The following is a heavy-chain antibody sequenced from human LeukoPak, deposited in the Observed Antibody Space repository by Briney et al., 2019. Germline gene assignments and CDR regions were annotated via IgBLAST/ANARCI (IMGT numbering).Heavy chain of an antibody. V-gene: IGHV3-7*01. CDR1: GFTFSSYG. CDR2: IKHDGGEK. Sequence: GGSLRLSCAASGFTFSSYGMHWVRQAPGKGLEWVANIKHDGGEKYFVDSVKGRFTISRDNAKNSVYLEMNSLRVEDTAVYYCTRSGIYSSAWSDYWGQGTLVTVSS. D-gene: IGHD6-19*01. J-gene: IGHJ4*02. CDR3: TRSGIYSSAWSDY.